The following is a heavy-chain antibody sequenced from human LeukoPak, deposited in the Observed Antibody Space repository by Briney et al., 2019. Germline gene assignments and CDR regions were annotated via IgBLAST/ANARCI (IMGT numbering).Heavy chain of an antibody. CDR1: GYTFTSYA. CDR2: IIPIFGTA. CDR3: ARGSGGPYYYDSSGSPGYFDY. J-gene: IGHJ4*02. V-gene: IGHV1-69*05. D-gene: IGHD3-22*01. Sequence: ASVKVSCKASGYTFTSYAISWVRQAPGQGLEWMGGIIPIFGTANYAQKFQGRVTITTDESTSTAYMELSSLRSEDTAVYYCARGSGGPYYYDSSGSPGYFDYWGQGTLVTVTS.